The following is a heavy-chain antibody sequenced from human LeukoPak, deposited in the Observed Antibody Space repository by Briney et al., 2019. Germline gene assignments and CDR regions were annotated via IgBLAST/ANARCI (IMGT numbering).Heavy chain of an antibody. D-gene: IGHD3-3*01. Sequence: GGSLRLSCAASGFTFSGHNMNWVRQAPGKGLEWISFVSISSGTIYYADSVNGRFRISRDNAKSSLDLEMNSLKTEDTAVYYCTTVAHSGVVISYYYYYMDVWGKGTTVTVSS. CDR2: VSISSGTI. CDR1: GFTFSGHN. J-gene: IGHJ6*03. V-gene: IGHV3-48*04. CDR3: TTVAHSGVVISYYYYYMDV.